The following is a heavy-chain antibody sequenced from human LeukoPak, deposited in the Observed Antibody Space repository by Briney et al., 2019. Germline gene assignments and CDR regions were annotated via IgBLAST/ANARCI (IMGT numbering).Heavy chain of an antibody. D-gene: IGHD1-26*01. CDR1: GLIFGSYS. CDR3: VRGNLGAFDP. V-gene: IGHV3-48*01. Sequence: QPGGSLRLSWVASGLIFGSYSMSWVRQAPGEGLEWISYVTSDESTKSYADSVKGRFTISRDNDRNSLYLQMNIVRAEDTAMYYCVRGNLGAFDPWGQGTLVTVSS. J-gene: IGHJ5*02. CDR2: VTSDESTK.